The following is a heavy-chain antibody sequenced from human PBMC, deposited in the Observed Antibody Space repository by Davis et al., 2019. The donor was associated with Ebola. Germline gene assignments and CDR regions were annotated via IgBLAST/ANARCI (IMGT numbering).Heavy chain of an antibody. CDR3: ARRSGSHWPPDY. CDR2: VNPSGSI. V-gene: IGHV4-34*01. CDR1: GGSFSDYY. Sequence: PSETLSLSCAVYGGSFSDYYWSWIRQSPGTGLEWIGEVNPSGSIIYNPSLESRGTMSVDISKNEFSLQLTSVTAADTAVYYCARRSGSHWPPDYWGQGTLVTVSS. J-gene: IGHJ4*02. D-gene: IGHD3-3*01.